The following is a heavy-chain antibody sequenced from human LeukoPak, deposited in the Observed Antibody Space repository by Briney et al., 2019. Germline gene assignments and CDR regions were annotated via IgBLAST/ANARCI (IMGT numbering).Heavy chain of an antibody. V-gene: IGHV3-30*18. CDR1: GFTFSSFG. CDR2: ISSGGSNQ. D-gene: IGHD3-22*01. Sequence: GGSLRLSCAASGFTFSSFGMHWVRQAPGKGLEWVAVISSGGSNQYYADSVKGRFTISRDNSKNTLYLQMNSLRAEDTAVYYCAKARETYYYDSSGYSGFDPWGQGTLVTVSS. J-gene: IGHJ5*02. CDR3: AKARETYYYDSSGYSGFDP.